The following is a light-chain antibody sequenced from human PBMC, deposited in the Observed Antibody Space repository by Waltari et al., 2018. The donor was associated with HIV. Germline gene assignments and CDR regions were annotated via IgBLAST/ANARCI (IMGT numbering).Light chain of an antibody. CDR3: QQRSNWPPMYT. J-gene: IGKJ2*01. CDR1: QSVSGY. V-gene: IGKV3-11*01. Sequence: EIMLTQSPATLSLSPGERATLSCRASQSVSGYLAWYQQRPGQAPRLLIHDASNRATGIPARFSGSGSGTDFTLTISSLEPEDFAVYYCQQRSNWPPMYTFGQGTKLEIK. CDR2: DAS.